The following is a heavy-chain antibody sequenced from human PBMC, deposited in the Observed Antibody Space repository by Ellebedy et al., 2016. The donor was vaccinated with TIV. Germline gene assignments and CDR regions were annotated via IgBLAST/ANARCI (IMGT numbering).Heavy chain of an antibody. CDR1: GFTFSSYG. J-gene: IGHJ6*02. D-gene: IGHD3-10*01. CDR2: ISYDGSKK. CDR3: AKDRTLEGAFYYYGMDV. V-gene: IGHV3-30*18. Sequence: GESLKISCAASGFTFSSYGLHWVRQAPGKVLEWLALISYDGSKKFYADSVKGRFIISRDNSKNTVYLEMNSLRGEDTAVFYCAKDRTLEGAFYYYGMDVWGQGTTVTVSS.